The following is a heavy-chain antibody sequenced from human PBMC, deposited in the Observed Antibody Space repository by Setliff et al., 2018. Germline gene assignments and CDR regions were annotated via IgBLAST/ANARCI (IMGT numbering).Heavy chain of an antibody. Sequence: SETLSLTCAVSGVSVNSLTWRSGVRQSPGKGLEWIGHIYHDGNTKSYPSVHFNQSLKSRVTMSVDKSKNHFSLELTSVTAADTAVYYCARGGGGYHAASWGQGILVTVSS. V-gene: IGHV4-4*02. CDR1: GVSVNSLTW. J-gene: IGHJ5*02. CDR2: IYHDGNT. D-gene: IGHD2-2*01. CDR3: ARGGGGYHAAS.